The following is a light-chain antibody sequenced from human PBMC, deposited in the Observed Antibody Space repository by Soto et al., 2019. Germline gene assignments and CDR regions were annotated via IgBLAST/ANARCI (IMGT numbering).Light chain of an antibody. CDR2: AAS. CDR3: QQSYSRPQT. Sequence: IQIIQSPSSLSASVEDRGIIACRASQSISNHLNWYLQKPGKAPKLLIFAASSLQSGVPSRFSGSRSGPDFTLTISSMQPEDFANYYCQQSYSRPQTFGQGTKVDIK. V-gene: IGKV1-39*01. CDR1: QSISNH. J-gene: IGKJ1*01.